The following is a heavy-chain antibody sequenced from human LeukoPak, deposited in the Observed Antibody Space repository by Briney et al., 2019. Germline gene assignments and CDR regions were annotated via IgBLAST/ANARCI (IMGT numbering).Heavy chain of an antibody. D-gene: IGHD3-3*01. J-gene: IGHJ6*03. Sequence: GGSLRLSCAASGFTFSSYGMHWVRQAPGKGLEWVAFIRYDGSNKYYADSVKGRFTTSRDNSKNTLYLQMNSLRAEDTAVYYCARDNDDFWSAMNYYYYYMDVWGKGTTVTVSS. V-gene: IGHV3-30*02. CDR1: GFTFSSYG. CDR2: IRYDGSNK. CDR3: ARDNDDFWSAMNYYYYYMDV.